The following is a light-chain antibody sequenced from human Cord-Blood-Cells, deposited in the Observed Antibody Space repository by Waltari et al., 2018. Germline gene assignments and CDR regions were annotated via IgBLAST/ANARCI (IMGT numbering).Light chain of an antibody. CDR3: QQSYSTPLNP. V-gene: IGKV1-39*01. Sequence: DIQLTQSPSSLSASVGDRVTITCRASQSISSYLNWYQQKPGKAPKLLIYAASSLQSGVPSRSSGSGSATEFTRNIGSLQPEDYATDYCQQSYSTPLNPLGQETKLEIK. J-gene: IGKJ2*01. CDR1: QSISSY. CDR2: AAS.